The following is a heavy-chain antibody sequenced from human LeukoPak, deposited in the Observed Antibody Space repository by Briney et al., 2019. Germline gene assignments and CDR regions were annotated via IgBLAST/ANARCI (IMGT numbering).Heavy chain of an antibody. V-gene: IGHV3-23*01. CDR2: ISGSGGST. D-gene: IGHD2-21*02. J-gene: IGHJ4*02. CDR3: AKDLSDRGDY. Sequence: GGSLRLSCAASGFTFSSYAMSWVRQAPGKGLEGVSAISGSGGSTYYADYVKGRFTISRDNSKNTLYLQMNSLRAEDTAVYYCAKDLSDRGDYWGQGTLVTVSS. CDR1: GFTFSSYA.